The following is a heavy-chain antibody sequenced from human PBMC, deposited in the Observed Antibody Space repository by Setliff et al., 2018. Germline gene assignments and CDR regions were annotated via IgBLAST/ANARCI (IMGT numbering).Heavy chain of an antibody. Sequence: ASVKVSCKASGYTFSSYSMHWVRQAPGQRLEWMGWINAANENTQYSKKFQGRLTITRDTSANTAYMQLSSLRSEDTALYYCARYNWNTNWFDPWGQGTLVTVSS. CDR2: INAANENT. J-gene: IGHJ5*02. V-gene: IGHV1-3*01. CDR3: ARYNWNTNWFDP. CDR1: GYTFSSYS. D-gene: IGHD1-20*01.